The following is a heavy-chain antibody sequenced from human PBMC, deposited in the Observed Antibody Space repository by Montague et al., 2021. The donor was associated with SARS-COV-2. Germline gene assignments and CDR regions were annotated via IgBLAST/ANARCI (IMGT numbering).Heavy chain of an antibody. CDR3: ARSVLSVIVLVVYATRGGAIDL. Sequence: SETLSLTCTVAGGSISSSSYYWGWIRQPPGRGLEWIGSIYYSGSTYYNPSLKSRVTISVDTSKNQFSLKLSSVTAADTAVYYCARSVLSVIVLVVYATRGGAIDLWGRGTLVTVSS. CDR1: GGSISSSSYY. D-gene: IGHD2-8*02. V-gene: IGHV4-39*07. CDR2: IYYSGST. J-gene: IGHJ2*01.